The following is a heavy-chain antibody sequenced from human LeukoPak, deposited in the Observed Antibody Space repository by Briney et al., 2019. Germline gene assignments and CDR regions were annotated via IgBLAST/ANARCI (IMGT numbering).Heavy chain of an antibody. CDR1: GGSISSGDYY. CDR2: IYYSGST. D-gene: IGHD6-13*01. Sequence: ASQTLSLTCTVSGGSISSGDYYWSWVRQPPGKGLEWIGYIYYSGSTYYNPSLKSRVTISVDTSKNQFSLKLSSVTAADTAVYYCARSSSWFYCFDYWGQGTLVTVSS. V-gene: IGHV4-30-4*01. CDR3: ARSSSWFYCFDY. J-gene: IGHJ4*02.